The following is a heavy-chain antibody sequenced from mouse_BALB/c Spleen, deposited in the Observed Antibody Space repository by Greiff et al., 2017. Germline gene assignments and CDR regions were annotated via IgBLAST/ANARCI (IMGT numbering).Heavy chain of an antibody. CDR1: GYSITSDYA. CDR2: ISYSGST. J-gene: IGHJ1*01. Sequence: EVKLEESGPGLVKPSQSLSLTCTVTGYSITSDYAWNWIRQFPGNKLEWMGYISYSGSTSYNPSLKSRISITRDTSKNQFFLQLNSVTTEDTATYYCARYDGYYGSYWYFDVWGAGTTVTVSS. V-gene: IGHV3-2*02. D-gene: IGHD2-3*01. CDR3: ARYDGYYGSYWYFDV.